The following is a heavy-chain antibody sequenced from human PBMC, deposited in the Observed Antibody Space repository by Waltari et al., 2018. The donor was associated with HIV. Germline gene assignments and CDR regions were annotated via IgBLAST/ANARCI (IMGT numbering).Heavy chain of an antibody. V-gene: IGHV1-2*02. Sequence: QVQLVQSGAEVKKPGASVTVSCRASGYTFTGHYMHWVRLAPGQGPEWMGWNNPNTGGANYAQKFQGRVTMTRDTSISTVYMELSSLKSDDTAVYYCARATLGAANPFDYWGQGTLVTVSS. D-gene: IGHD2-15*01. CDR2: NNPNTGGA. J-gene: IGHJ4*02. CDR3: ARATLGAANPFDY. CDR1: GYTFTGHY.